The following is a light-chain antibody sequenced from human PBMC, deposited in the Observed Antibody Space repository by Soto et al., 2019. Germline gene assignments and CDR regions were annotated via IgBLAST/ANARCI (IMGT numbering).Light chain of an antibody. V-gene: IGKV3-20*01. Sequence: EIVLTQSPGTLSLSPGERATLSCRASQSVSSSYLAWYQQKPGQTPRLLIYGASSRATGIPDRFSGSGSGTDFTLTISRLEPEDFSVYYCQHDCSSHLTFGGGTKVEIK. CDR3: QHDCSSHLT. CDR2: GAS. CDR1: QSVSSSY. J-gene: IGKJ4*01.